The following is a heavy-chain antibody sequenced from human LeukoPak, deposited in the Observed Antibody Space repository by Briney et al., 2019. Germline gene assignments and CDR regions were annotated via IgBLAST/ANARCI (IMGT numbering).Heavy chain of an antibody. CDR2: IYTSGST. CDR3: ARDGYRKDLYLGWFDP. CDR1: GGSISSYY. J-gene: IGHJ5*02. Sequence: SETLSLTCTVSGGSISSYYWSWIRQPAGKGLEWIGRIYTSGSTNYNPSLKSRVTMSVDTSKNQFSLKLSSVTAADTAVYYCARDGYRKDLYLGWFDPWGQGTLVTVSS. D-gene: IGHD5-24*01. V-gene: IGHV4-4*07.